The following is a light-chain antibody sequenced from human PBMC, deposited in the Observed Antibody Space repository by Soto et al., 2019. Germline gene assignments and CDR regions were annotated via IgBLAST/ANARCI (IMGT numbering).Light chain of an antibody. J-gene: IGKJ2*01. CDR2: AAS. Sequence: DIPLTQSPSFLSASVGDRVTITCRASQGISSYLAWYQQKPGKAPKLLIYAASTLQNGVPSRFSGSGSGTEFTLTISSLQPEDFATYYCQQLNSYPPYTFGQGTKLEIK. V-gene: IGKV1-9*01. CDR3: QQLNSYPPYT. CDR1: QGISSY.